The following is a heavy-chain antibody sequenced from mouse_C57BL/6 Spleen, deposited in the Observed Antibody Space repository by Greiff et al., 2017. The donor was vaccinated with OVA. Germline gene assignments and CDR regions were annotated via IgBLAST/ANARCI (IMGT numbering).Heavy chain of an antibody. D-gene: IGHD1-1*01. CDR2: IYPGDGDT. CDR1: GYAFSSYW. Sequence: VQLQQSGAELVKPGASVKISCKASGYAFSSYWMNLVKQRPGKGLEWIGQIYPGDGDTNYNGKFKGKATLTADKSSSTAYMQLSSLTSEDSAVYFCAREESAGLRYAMDYWGQGTSVTVSS. V-gene: IGHV1-80*01. CDR3: AREESAGLRYAMDY. J-gene: IGHJ4*01.